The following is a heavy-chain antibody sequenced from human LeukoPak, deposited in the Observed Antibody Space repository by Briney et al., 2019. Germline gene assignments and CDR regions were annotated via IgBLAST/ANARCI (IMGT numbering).Heavy chain of an antibody. Sequence: SETLSLTCTVSGGSISSSTYYWGWLRQPPGTGLEWLGSMYYSGSTTYNPSLKSRATISVDTSKDQFSLKLRSVTAADTAVYYCARGDDSSGYYSDWFDPWGQGTLVTVSS. CDR1: GGSISSSTYY. CDR3: ARGDDSSGYYSDWFDP. CDR2: MYYSGST. D-gene: IGHD3-22*01. V-gene: IGHV4-39*07. J-gene: IGHJ5*02.